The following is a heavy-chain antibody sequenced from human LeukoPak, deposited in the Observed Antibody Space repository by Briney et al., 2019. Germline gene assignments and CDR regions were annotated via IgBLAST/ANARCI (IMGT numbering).Heavy chain of an antibody. CDR1: GGSIGSDY. D-gene: IGHD6-19*01. J-gene: IGHJ4*02. Sequence: SEALSLTCTVSGGSIGSDYWTWIRQPPGKGLEYIGYIYYTGGTNYNPSLKSRVTISVDTSKNQFSLKLSSVTAADTAVYFCAKYGNSGWVIDNWGQGTLVTVSS. CDR3: AKYGNSGWVIDN. CDR2: IYYTGGT. V-gene: IGHV4-59*08.